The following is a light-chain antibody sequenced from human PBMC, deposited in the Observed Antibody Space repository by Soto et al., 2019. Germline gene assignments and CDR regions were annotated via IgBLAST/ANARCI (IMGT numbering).Light chain of an antibody. CDR2: GAS. CDR1: QSVRSNY. Sequence: EIVLTQSPGTLSLSPGERATLSCRASQSVRSNYLAWYQQKPGQAPRLLIYGASIRATGIPDRFSGSGSGTAFTLTISRLEPEDFGVYYCQQYGTSPPITFGQGTRLEIK. V-gene: IGKV3-20*01. CDR3: QQYGTSPPIT. J-gene: IGKJ5*01.